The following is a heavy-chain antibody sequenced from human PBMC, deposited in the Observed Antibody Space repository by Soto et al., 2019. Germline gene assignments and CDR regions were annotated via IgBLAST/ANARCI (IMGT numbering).Heavy chain of an antibody. Sequence: GGSLRLSCAASGFTFSSYWMHWVRQAPGKGLVWVSRINSDGSSTCYADSVKGRFTISRDNGKNTLYLQMNSLRTEDTGLYDCAKDIARITIFGVVIPYYYYGMDVWGQGTTVTVSS. J-gene: IGHJ6*02. D-gene: IGHD3-3*01. CDR3: AKDIARITIFGVVIPYYYYGMDV. CDR1: GFTFSSYW. V-gene: IGHV3-74*01. CDR2: INSDGSST.